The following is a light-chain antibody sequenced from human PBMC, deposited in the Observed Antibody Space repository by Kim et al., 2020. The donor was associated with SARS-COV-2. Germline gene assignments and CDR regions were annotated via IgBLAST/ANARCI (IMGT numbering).Light chain of an antibody. CDR1: QSVTTN. J-gene: IGKJ4*01. V-gene: IGKV3-15*01. Sequence: VSPGERVTLSCRASQSVTTNLAWYQQKPGQTPSLVIYAASTRATDIPGRFSGSGSGAEFTLTISSLQSEDFALYYCQQYHKWPLTFGGGTKVDIK. CDR2: AAS. CDR3: QQYHKWPLT.